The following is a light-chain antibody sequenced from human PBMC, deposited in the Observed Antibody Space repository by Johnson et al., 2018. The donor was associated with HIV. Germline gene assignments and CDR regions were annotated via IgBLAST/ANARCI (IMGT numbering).Light chain of an antibody. J-gene: IGLJ1*01. CDR1: SSNIGNNY. Sequence: QSVLSQPPSVSAAPGQMVTISCSGSSSNIGNNYVSWFQQLPGTAPKLLIYDNNKRPSGIPDRFSGSKSGTSATLGITGLQTGDEADYYCGTWDSSLSALYVFVTSTKVTVL. CDR3: GTWDSSLSALYV. CDR2: DNN. V-gene: IGLV1-51*01.